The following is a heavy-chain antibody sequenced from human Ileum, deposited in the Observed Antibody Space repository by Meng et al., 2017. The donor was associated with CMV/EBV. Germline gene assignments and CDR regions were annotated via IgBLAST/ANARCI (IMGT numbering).Heavy chain of an antibody. V-gene: IGHV3-23*03. J-gene: IGHJ4*02. CDR3: VKGLRGVDY. CDR2: VYGADSST. Sequence: GGSLRLSCAASGFSFSSYAMTWVRQAPGKGLEWVSIVYGADSSTYYADSVKGRFTISRDNYKNMLSLEMNSLRAEDTAVYYCVKGLRGVDYWGQGTLVTVSS. CDR1: GFSFSSYA.